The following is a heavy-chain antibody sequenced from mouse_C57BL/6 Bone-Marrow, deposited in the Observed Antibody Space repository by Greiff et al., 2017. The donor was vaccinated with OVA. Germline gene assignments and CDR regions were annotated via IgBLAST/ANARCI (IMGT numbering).Heavy chain of an antibody. Sequence: EVQLVESGEGLVKPGGSLKLSCAASGFTFSSYAMSWVRQTPEKRLAWVAYISSGGAYIYYADTVKGRFTISRDNARNTLYLKMSSLKSEDTAMYYCTRDRSWDLDWYFDVWGTGTTVTVSS. V-gene: IGHV5-9-1*02. CDR3: TRDRSWDLDWYFDV. J-gene: IGHJ1*03. CDR2: ISSGGAYI. CDR1: GFTFSSYA. D-gene: IGHD4-1*01.